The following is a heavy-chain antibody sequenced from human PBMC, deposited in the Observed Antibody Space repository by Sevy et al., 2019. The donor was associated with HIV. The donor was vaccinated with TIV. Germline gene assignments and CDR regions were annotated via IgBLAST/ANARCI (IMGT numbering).Heavy chain of an antibody. V-gene: IGHV3-7*01. D-gene: IGHD3-22*01. J-gene: IGHJ4*02. CDR2: IKQAGSQK. Sequence: GGSLRLSCTASGFTFGNYWMSWVRQAPGKGLEWVANIKQAGSQKYYVDSVKGRFTVSRGNAKNSLYLQMNSLGAEHTAMYYCARPYRTDPFYYSGSGGYYYPSYCDYWGQGTLVTVSS. CDR1: GFTFGNYW. CDR3: ARPYRTDPFYYSGSGGYYYPSYCDY.